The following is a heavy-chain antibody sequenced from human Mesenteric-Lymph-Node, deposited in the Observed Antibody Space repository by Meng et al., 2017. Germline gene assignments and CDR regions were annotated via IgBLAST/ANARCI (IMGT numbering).Heavy chain of an antibody. Sequence: QVQLQESCPGLVKPSQTLSLICTVSGGSISSGDYYWSWIRQPPGKGLEWIGYIYYSGSTYYNPSLKSRVTISVDTSKNQFSLRLSSVTAADTAVYYCARDLGVATSIAGFVYWGQGTLVTVSS. CDR3: ARDLGVATSIAGFVY. CDR2: IYYSGST. J-gene: IGHJ4*02. V-gene: IGHV4-30-4*01. CDR1: GGSISSGDYY. D-gene: IGHD5-12*01.